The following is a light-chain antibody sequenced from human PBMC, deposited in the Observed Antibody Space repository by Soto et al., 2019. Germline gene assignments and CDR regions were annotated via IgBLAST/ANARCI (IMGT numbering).Light chain of an antibody. J-gene: IGKJ1*01. Sequence: EIVMTQSPATLSVSPGERATLSCRASQSVRSNVAWYQQKPGQAPRLLIYGAFTRATGIPARFSGSGSGTEFTLTISSLQSEDFAVYYCQQYDNWPPWTFGQGTKEEIK. V-gene: IGKV3-15*01. CDR1: QSVRSN. CDR2: GAF. CDR3: QQYDNWPPWT.